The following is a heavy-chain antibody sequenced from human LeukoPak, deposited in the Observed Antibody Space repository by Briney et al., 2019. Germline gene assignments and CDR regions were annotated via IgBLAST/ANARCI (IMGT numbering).Heavy chain of an antibody. CDR2: IYTSGST. CDR1: GGSISSGSYY. V-gene: IGHV4-61*02. Sequence: PSETLSLTSTVSGGSISSGSYYWSWIRQPAGKGLEWIGRIYTSGSTNYNPSLKSRVTISVDTSKNQFSLKLSSVTAADTAVYYCARENPSLYYYDSSGPDYWGQGTLVTVSS. J-gene: IGHJ4*02. CDR3: ARENPSLYYYDSSGPDY. D-gene: IGHD3-22*01.